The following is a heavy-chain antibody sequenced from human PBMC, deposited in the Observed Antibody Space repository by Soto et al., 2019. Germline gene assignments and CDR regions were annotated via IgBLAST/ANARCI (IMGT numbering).Heavy chain of an antibody. Sequence: PSETLSLTCTVSGGSISSYYWSWIRQPPGKGLDWIGYIYYSGSTNYNPSLKSRVTISVDTSKNQFSLKLSSVTAADTAVYYCARVLWSSSWYTPYYYYGMDVWGQGTTVTVSS. CDR2: IYYSGST. D-gene: IGHD6-13*01. CDR3: ARVLWSSSWYTPYYYYGMDV. CDR1: GGSISSYY. J-gene: IGHJ6*02. V-gene: IGHV4-59*01.